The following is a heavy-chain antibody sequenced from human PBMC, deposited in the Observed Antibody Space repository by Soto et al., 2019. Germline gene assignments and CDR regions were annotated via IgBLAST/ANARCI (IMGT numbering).Heavy chain of an antibody. J-gene: IGHJ4*02. CDR2: IYTSGST. CDR1: GGSISSYY. CDR3: ARACSSTSCYDVFDS. V-gene: IGHV4-4*07. D-gene: IGHD2-2*01. Sequence: SETLSLTCTVSGGSISSYYWSWIRQPAGKGLQWIGRIYTSGSTNYNPSLKSRVTMSVDTSKNQFSLKLSSVTAADTAVYYCARACSSTSCYDVFDSWGQGPLVTVSS.